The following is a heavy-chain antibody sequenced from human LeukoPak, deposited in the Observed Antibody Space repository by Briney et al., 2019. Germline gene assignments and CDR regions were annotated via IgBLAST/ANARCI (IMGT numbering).Heavy chain of an antibody. D-gene: IGHD3-16*01. J-gene: IGHJ4*02. CDR2: IYSGGST. V-gene: IGHV3-66*02. CDR3: AREGGLVPALDY. CDR1: GFTVSSNY. Sequence: GGSLRLSCVVSGFTVSSNYMSWVRQAPGKGLEWVPVIYSGGSTYYADSVKGRFTISRDHSKNTLYLQINSLRAEDTAVYYCAREGGLVPALDYWGQGTLVTVSS.